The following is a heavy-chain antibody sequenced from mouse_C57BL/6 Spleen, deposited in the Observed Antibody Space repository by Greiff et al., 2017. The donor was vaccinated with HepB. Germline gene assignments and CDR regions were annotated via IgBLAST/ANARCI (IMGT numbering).Heavy chain of an antibody. Sequence: VQLQQSGPELVKPGASVKIPCKASGYTFTDYNMDWVKQSHGKSLEWIGDINPNNGGTIYNQKFKGKATLTVDKSSSTAYMELRSLTSEDTAVYYCARNYGSSLYYFDYWGQGTTLTVSS. D-gene: IGHD1-1*01. CDR3: ARNYGSSLYYFDY. CDR2: INPNNGGT. V-gene: IGHV1-18*01. J-gene: IGHJ2*01. CDR1: GYTFTDYN.